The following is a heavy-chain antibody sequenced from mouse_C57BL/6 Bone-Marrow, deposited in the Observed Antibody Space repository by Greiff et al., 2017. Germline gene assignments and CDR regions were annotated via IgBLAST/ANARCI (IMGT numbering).Heavy chain of an antibody. J-gene: IGHJ4*01. CDR1: GYTFTSYW. Sequence: QLQQPGAELVMPGASVKLSCKASGYTFTSYWMHWVKQRPGQGLEWIGEIDPSDSYTNYNQKFKGKSTLTVDKSSSTAYMQLSSLTSEDSAVYYCARLDAYLPFYAMDYWGQGTSVTVSS. CDR2: IDPSDSYT. D-gene: IGHD2-1*01. CDR3: ARLDAYLPFYAMDY. V-gene: IGHV1-69*01.